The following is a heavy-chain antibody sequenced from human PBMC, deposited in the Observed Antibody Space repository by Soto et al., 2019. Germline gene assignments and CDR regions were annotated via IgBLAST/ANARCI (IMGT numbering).Heavy chain of an antibody. CDR3: ARDNWRHYYYYMDV. J-gene: IGHJ6*03. V-gene: IGHV4-59*01. CDR2: IYYSGST. CDR1: GGFISSYY. Sequence: SETLSLTCTVSGGFISSYYWSWIRQPPGKGLEWIGYIYYSGSTNYNPSLKSRVTISVDTSKNQFSLKLSSVTAADTAVYYCARDNWRHYYYYMDVWGKGTTVTVSS.